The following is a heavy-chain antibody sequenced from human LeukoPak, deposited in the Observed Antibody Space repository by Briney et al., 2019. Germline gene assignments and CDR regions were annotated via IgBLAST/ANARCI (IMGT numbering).Heavy chain of an antibody. D-gene: IGHD1-1*01. V-gene: IGHV1-18*01. CDR1: GYTSGYTFSSNT. CDR2: ISAYNGNT. CDR3: ARDSLSDEVSGTAFDI. J-gene: IGHJ3*02. Sequence: ASVKVSCKASGYTSGYTFSSNTISWVRQAPGQGLEWMGWISAYNGNTNYAQKLQGRVTMTTDTSTSTAYMELRSLRSDDTAVYYCARDSLSDEVSGTAFDIWGQGTMVTVSS.